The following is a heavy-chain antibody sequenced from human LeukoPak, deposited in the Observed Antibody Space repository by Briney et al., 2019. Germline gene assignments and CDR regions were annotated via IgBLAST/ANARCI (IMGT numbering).Heavy chain of an antibody. CDR3: ARCRTMVRGGFDY. Sequence: KPSETLSLTCTVSGGSISSYYWSWIRQPPGKGLEWIGRIYTSGSTNYNPSLKSRVTISVDTSKNQFSLKLSSVTAADTAVYYCARCRTMVRGGFDYWGQGTLVTVSS. CDR2: IYTSGST. J-gene: IGHJ4*02. CDR1: GGSISSYY. V-gene: IGHV4-4*08. D-gene: IGHD3-10*01.